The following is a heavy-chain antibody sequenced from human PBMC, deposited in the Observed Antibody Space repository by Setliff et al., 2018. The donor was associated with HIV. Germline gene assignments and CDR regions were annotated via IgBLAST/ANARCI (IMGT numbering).Heavy chain of an antibody. CDR3: ARQKVGYSHGPGPDY. CDR2: VYYTGNT. V-gene: IGHV4-38-2*01. J-gene: IGHJ4*02. Sequence: SETLSLTCAVSGYSITSAYYWGWIRQPPGKGPEWVGSVYYTGNTYYNSSLKSRATISRDTSKNQFSLKLSSVTAADTAVYYCARQKVGYSHGPGPDYWGQGTLVTVSS. CDR1: GYSITSAYY. D-gene: IGHD5-18*01.